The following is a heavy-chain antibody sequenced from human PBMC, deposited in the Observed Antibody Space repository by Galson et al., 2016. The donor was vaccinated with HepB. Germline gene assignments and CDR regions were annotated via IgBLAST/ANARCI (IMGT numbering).Heavy chain of an antibody. D-gene: IGHD3-16*01. Sequence: SLRLSCAASGFTFSGHSMNWVRQAPGKGLEWASEISASGVSTYYADSVKGRFTISRDNSKNTLYVQMDSLRAEDTAVYYCAKDRLGIGGVSDYWGQGTLVTVSS. CDR3: AKDRLGIGGVSDY. V-gene: IGHV3-23*01. J-gene: IGHJ4*02. CDR2: ISASGVST. CDR1: GFTFSGHS.